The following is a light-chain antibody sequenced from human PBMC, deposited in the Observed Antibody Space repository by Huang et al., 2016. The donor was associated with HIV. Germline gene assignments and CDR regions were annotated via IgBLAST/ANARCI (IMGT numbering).Light chain of an antibody. CDR1: QNISNY. V-gene: IGKV1-39*01. Sequence: DIEMTQSPPSLSASVGDRVTITCRASQNISNYLNWYQHKPGKVPKLQIYAASTLHSGVPSRFSGSGSGTHFTLTINNLQPEDFAFYYCQQCSSTPLFTFGPGTKVDMK. J-gene: IGKJ3*01. CDR2: AAS. CDR3: QQCSSTPLFT.